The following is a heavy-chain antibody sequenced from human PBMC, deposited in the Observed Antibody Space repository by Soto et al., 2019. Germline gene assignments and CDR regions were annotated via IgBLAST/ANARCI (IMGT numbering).Heavy chain of an antibody. V-gene: IGHV1-58*01. CDR1: GPTFTSSA. Sequence: ASVKVSCKASGPTFTSSAVQWVRQARGQRLEWIGWIVVGSGNTNYAQKFQERVTITRDMSTSTADMELSSLRSEDTTVYYCASDVLEFGRTTRGGFDPWGGGTLGTVAS. CDR3: ASDVLEFGRTTRGGFDP. J-gene: IGHJ5*02. CDR2: IVVGSGNT. D-gene: IGHD3-10*01.